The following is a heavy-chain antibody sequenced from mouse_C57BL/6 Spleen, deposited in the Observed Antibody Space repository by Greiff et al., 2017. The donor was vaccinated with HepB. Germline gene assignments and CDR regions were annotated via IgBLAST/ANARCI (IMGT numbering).Heavy chain of an antibody. Sequence: QVHVKQPGTELVKPGASVKLSCKASGYTFTSYWMHWVKQRPGQGLEWIGNINPSNGGTNYNEKFKSKATLTVDKSSSTAYMQLSSLTSEDSAVYYCAREEVGRWYFDVWGTGTTVTVSS. D-gene: IGHD4-1*01. J-gene: IGHJ1*03. CDR2: INPSNGGT. V-gene: IGHV1-53*01. CDR3: AREEVGRWYFDV. CDR1: GYTFTSYW.